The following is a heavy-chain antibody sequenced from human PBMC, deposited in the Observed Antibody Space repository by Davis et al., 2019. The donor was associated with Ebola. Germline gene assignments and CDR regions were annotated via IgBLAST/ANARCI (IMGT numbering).Heavy chain of an antibody. CDR3: ARDLSITIFGVVWI. CDR1: GYTFTSYG. CDR2: ISAYNGNT. D-gene: IGHD3-3*01. J-gene: IGHJ4*02. Sequence: ASVKVSCKASGYTFTSYGISWVRQAPGQGLEWMGWISAYNGNTNYAQKLQGRVTMTTDTSTSTAYMELRRLRSDDTAAYYCARDLSITIFGVVWIWGQGTLVTVSS. V-gene: IGHV1-18*01.